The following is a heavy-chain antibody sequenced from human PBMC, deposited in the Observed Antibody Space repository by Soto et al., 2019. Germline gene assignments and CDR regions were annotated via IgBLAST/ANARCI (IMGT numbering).Heavy chain of an antibody. J-gene: IGHJ4*02. CDR2: ISYDGTNK. CDR1: GFSFSICR. D-gene: IGHD7-27*01. Sequence: GGSLRLSCAAPGFSFSICRMHWVRQAPGKGPEWVALISYDGTNKFYADSVKGRFTISRDNSKSTLYLQVDSLRPEDAAVYYCARDPKTSGGQHWAFNYFDSWGQGTLVTVSS. V-gene: IGHV3-30-3*01. CDR3: ARDPKTSGGQHWAFNYFDS.